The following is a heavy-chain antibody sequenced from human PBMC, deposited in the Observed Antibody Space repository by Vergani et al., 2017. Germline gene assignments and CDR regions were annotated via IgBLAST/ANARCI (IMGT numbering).Heavy chain of an antibody. CDR2: IKQDGSET. Sequence: VHLVESGGGVVQPGGSLRLSCAASRFTFSSYGMHWVRQAPGKGLEWVASIKQDGSETEYVDSVRGRFTISRDNAKKSVSLQMSGLRAEDTAVYYCARVNYGDSGPCLAYWGPGTLVTVSS. V-gene: IGHV3-7*04. CDR3: ARVNYGDSGPCLAY. D-gene: IGHD4-17*01. CDR1: RFTFSSYG. J-gene: IGHJ4*02.